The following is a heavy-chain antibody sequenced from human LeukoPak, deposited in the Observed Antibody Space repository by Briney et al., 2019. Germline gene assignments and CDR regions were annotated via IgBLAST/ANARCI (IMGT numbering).Heavy chain of an antibody. V-gene: IGHV4-59*08. Sequence: PSETLSLTCTVSGGSISNYYWTWLRQPPGKGLEWIGYIFHSGSTKYNPSLQSRVTISVDTSKNRFSLKLRSVTAADTAVYYCARHSPTYYDFDYWGQGTLVTVSS. J-gene: IGHJ4*02. CDR1: GGSISNYY. CDR2: IFHSGST. D-gene: IGHD3-10*01. CDR3: ARHSPTYYDFDY.